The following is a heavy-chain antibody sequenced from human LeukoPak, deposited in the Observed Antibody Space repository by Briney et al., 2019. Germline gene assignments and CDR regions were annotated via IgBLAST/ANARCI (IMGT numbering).Heavy chain of an antibody. Sequence: GGSLRLSCAASGFTLNTNWMHWVRQAPGKGLVWVSRFKSDGSSPTYADSVKGRFTISRDNAKNTLYLEMNSLRAEDTAVYYWGTVGGDSSFWGQGTLVIVSS. CDR3: GTVGGDSSF. V-gene: IGHV3-74*03. CDR1: GFTLNTNW. J-gene: IGHJ4*02. D-gene: IGHD3-22*01. CDR2: FKSDGSSP.